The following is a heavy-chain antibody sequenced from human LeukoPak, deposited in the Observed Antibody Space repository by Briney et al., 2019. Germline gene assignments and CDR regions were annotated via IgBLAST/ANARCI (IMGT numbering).Heavy chain of an antibody. V-gene: IGHV4-31*03. CDR1: GGSISSGGYY. J-gene: IGHJ6*03. Sequence: SQTLSLTCTVSGGSISSGGYYWSWIRQHPGKGLEWIGYIYYSGSTYYNPSLKSRVTISVDTSKNQFSLKLSSVTAADTAVYYCAREEPDYYYYMDVWGKGTTVTVSS. CDR3: AREEPDYYYYMDV. D-gene: IGHD1-14*01. CDR2: IYYSGST.